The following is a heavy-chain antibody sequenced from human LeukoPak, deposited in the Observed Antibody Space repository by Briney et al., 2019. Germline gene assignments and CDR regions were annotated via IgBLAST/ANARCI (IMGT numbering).Heavy chain of an antibody. D-gene: IGHD3-10*01. V-gene: IGHV3-23*01. CDR2: ISGSGGST. CDR3: AKDPTTYGSGSPYY. Sequence: PGGSLRLSCAASGFTFSSYAMSWVRQAPGKGLEWVSAISGSGGSTYYADSVKGRFTISRDNSKNTLFLQMNSLRAEDTAVYYCAKDPTTYGSGSPYYWGQGTLVTVSS. J-gene: IGHJ4*02. CDR1: GFTFSSYA.